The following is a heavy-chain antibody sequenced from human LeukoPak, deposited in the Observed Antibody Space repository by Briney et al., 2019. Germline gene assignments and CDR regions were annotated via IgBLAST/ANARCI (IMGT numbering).Heavy chain of an antibody. Sequence: GASVEVSCKVSGYTLTELSMHWVRQAPGTGLEWMGGFDPEDGETIYAQKFQGRVTMTEDTSTDTAYMELSSLRSEDTAVYYCATQYCTNGVCYKYNCFDPWGERTLVTVSS. D-gene: IGHD2-8*01. V-gene: IGHV1-24*01. CDR1: GYTLTELS. CDR2: FDPEDGET. J-gene: IGHJ5*02. CDR3: ATQYCTNGVCYKYNCFDP.